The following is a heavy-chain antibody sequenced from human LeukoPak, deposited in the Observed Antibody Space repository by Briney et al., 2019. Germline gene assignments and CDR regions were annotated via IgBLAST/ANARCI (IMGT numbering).Heavy chain of an antibody. J-gene: IGHJ5*02. CDR2: IRYDGSNK. CDR1: GFTLSSYG. CDR3: AKAFKGARIAAAGPDP. D-gene: IGHD6-13*01. Sequence: GGSLRLSCAASGFTLSSYGMHWVRQAPGKGLEWVTSIRYDGSNKYYADSVKGRFTISRDNSKNTLYLQMNSLRAEDTAVYYCAKAFKGARIAAAGPDPWGQGTLVTVSS. V-gene: IGHV3-30*02.